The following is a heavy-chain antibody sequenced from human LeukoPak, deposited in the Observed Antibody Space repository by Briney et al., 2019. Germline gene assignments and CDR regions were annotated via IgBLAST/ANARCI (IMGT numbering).Heavy chain of an antibody. CDR3: AHAGDYGYFDY. V-gene: IGHV3-23*01. CDR2: ISGSGGST. CDR1: GFTFSSYA. J-gene: IGHJ4*02. Sequence: GGSLRLSCAASGFTFSSYAMSWVRQAPGKGLEWVSAISGSGGSTYYADSVKGRFTISRDNSKNTLYLQMNSLRAEDAAVYYCAHAGDYGYFDYWGQGTLVTVSS. D-gene: IGHD4-17*01.